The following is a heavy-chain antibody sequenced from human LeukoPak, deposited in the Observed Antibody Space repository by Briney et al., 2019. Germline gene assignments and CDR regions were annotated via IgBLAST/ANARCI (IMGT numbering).Heavy chain of an antibody. V-gene: IGHV4-59*08. CDR2: IYYSGST. CDR1: GGSISSYY. CDR3: ASGEPFDY. D-gene: IGHD1-14*01. Sequence: SETLSLTCTVPGGSISSYYWSWIRQPPGKGLEWIGYIYYSGSTNYNPSLKSRVTISVDTSKNQFSLKLSSVTAADTAVYYCASGEPFDYWGQGTLVTVSS. J-gene: IGHJ4*02.